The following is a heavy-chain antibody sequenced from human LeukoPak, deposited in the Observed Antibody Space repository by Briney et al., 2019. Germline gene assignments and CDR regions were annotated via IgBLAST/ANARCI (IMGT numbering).Heavy chain of an antibody. CDR3: AKEAVASTGEFYLDY. Sequence: GGSLRLSCAASGFTFSSYWMSWVRQAPGKGLEWVANIKQDGSEKYYVDSVKGRFTISRDNSKNTLYLQMNSLRAEDTAVYYRAKEAVASTGEFYLDYWGQGTLVTVSS. J-gene: IGHJ4*02. CDR1: GFTFSSYW. CDR2: IKQDGSEK. D-gene: IGHD6-19*01. V-gene: IGHV3-7*03.